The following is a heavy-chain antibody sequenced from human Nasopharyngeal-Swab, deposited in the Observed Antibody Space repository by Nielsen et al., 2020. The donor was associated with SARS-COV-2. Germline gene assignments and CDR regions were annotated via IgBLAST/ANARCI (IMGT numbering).Heavy chain of an antibody. Sequence: WIRQPPGKGLEWVGRIKSSTDGGTTDYIAPVKGRFNISRDDSKNTLYLQMTSLKTEDTAVYYCAAGDVGSFSWGQGTLVTVSS. D-gene: IGHD1-26*01. J-gene: IGHJ5*02. V-gene: IGHV3-15*01. CDR2: IKSSTDGGTT. CDR3: AAGDVGSFS.